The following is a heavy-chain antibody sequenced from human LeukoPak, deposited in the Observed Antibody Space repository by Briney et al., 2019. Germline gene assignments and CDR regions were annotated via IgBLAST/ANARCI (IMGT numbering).Heavy chain of an antibody. J-gene: IGHJ4*02. CDR1: GYTFTTYW. CDR2: IYPGDSDP. CDR3: SRGHYFDY. V-gene: IGHV5-51*01. Sequence: GESLKISCKGSGYTFTTYWIGWVRQMPGKGLEWMGIIYPGDSDPRYSPSFQGQVTISADKSINTAYLQWSSLKASDTAMYYCSRGHYFDYWGQGTLVTVSS.